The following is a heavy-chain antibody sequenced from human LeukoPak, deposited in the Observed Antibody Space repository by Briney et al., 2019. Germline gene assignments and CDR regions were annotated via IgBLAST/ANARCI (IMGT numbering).Heavy chain of an antibody. D-gene: IGHD3-16*01. Sequence: GASVKVSCKASGYTFTDYNIHWVRQAPGQGLEWMGWTGPKRGATKYAQKFEGRVTMTRGTSITTVYMELSSLRFDDTAMYSCARVGLTRGEAFDIWGQGTMVTVSS. CDR3: ARVGLTRGEAFDI. CDR2: TGPKRGAT. V-gene: IGHV1-2*02. CDR1: GYTFTDYN. J-gene: IGHJ3*02.